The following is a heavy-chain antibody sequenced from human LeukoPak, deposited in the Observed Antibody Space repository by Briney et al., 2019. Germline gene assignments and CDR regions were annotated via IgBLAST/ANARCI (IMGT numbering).Heavy chain of an antibody. CDR1: GFTFSIYS. CDR2: ISSSSNTK. D-gene: IGHD1-26*01. CDR3: ARGGIITSYAFEI. V-gene: IGHV3-48*04. J-gene: IGHJ3*02. Sequence: SGGSLRLSCAASGFTFSIYSMNWVRQAPGKGLEWVSYISSSSNTKYYADSVRGRFTISRDNAKNSLYLQMDSLRAEDTAVYYCARGGIITSYAFEIWGQGAMVTVSS.